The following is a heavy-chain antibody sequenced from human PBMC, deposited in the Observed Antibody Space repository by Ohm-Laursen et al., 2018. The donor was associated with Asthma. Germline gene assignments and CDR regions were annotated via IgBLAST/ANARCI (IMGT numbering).Heavy chain of an antibody. Sequence: SLRLSCAASGYTFSRYSIHWVRQVPGKGMEWVASISTASTFIYYADSVRGRFTISRDNSKNTLYLQMNSLRAEDTAVYYCAKDRDYYGTAGFDYWGQGTLVTVSS. CDR1: GYTFSRYS. J-gene: IGHJ4*02. CDR3: AKDRDYYGTAGFDY. CDR2: ISTASTFI. D-gene: IGHD3-10*01. V-gene: IGHV3-21*01.